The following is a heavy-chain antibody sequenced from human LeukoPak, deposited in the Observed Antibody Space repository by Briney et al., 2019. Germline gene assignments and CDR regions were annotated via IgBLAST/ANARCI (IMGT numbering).Heavy chain of an antibody. J-gene: IGHJ6*03. CDR3: AKRVALGYYYYYYMDV. D-gene: IGHD3-16*01. CDR1: GFTFSSYG. Sequence: GGTLRLSCAASGFTFSSYGMSWVRQAPGKGLEWVSAISSSGGSTYYADSVKGRFTISRDNSKNTLYLQMNSLRAEDTAVYYCAKRVALGYYYYYYMDVWGKGTTVTISS. CDR2: ISSSGGST. V-gene: IGHV3-23*01.